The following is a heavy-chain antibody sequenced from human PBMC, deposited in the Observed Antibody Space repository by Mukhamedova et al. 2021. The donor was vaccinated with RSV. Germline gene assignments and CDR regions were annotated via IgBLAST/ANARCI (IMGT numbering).Heavy chain of an antibody. CDR3: AKDSYGAYLTTNYFDY. D-gene: IGHD1-1*01. Sequence: DGSNAYYTISVKGRFTISRDNSKNTLYLQMNSLGTEDTAVYYCAKDSYGAYLTTNYFDYWGQGTLVTVSS. CDR2: DGSNA. V-gene: IGHV3-30*02. J-gene: IGHJ4*02.